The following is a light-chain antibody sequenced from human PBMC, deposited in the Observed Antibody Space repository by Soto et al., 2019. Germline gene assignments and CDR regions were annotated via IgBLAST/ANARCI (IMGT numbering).Light chain of an antibody. CDR1: SADVGAYDY. V-gene: IGLV2-14*03. Sequence: QSALTQPASVSGSPGQSITISCTGTSADVGAYDYVSWYQHDPGKGPKLMIFDVTIRPSGVSNRFSGSKSGNTASLTISGLQAEEEADSHCSTYTTIGTPVFGGGTQLTVL. CDR3: STYTTIGTPV. J-gene: IGLJ7*01. CDR2: DVT.